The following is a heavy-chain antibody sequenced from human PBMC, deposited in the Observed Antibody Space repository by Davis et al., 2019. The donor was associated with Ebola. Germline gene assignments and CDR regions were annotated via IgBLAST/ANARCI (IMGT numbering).Heavy chain of an antibody. J-gene: IGHJ4*02. V-gene: IGHV3-30*18. D-gene: IGHD2-21*01. CDR1: GFSITRYG. CDR2: IAYDGSQK. Sequence: GGSLRLSCVASGFSITRYGMHWVRQAPGKGLEWVAVIAYDGSQKLYGDFVRGRSTISRDNSKNTLYLQMNSLRAEDTAVYYCAKDVRLTYSLDYWGQGTLVTVSS. CDR3: AKDVRLTYSLDY.